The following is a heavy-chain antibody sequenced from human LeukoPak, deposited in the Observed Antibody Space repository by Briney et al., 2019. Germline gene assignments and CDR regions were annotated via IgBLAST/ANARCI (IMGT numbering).Heavy chain of an antibody. J-gene: IGHJ2*01. D-gene: IGHD6-13*01. CDR2: INWNGGST. V-gene: IGHV3-20*04. CDR3: ARGIAAPGTGWYFDL. CDR1: GFTFDDYG. Sequence: GGSLRLSCAASGFTFDDYGMSWVRQPPGKGLEWVSGINWNGGSTGYADSVKGRFTISRDNSKNTLYLQMNSLRAEDTAVYYCARGIAAPGTGWYFDLWGRGTLVTVSS.